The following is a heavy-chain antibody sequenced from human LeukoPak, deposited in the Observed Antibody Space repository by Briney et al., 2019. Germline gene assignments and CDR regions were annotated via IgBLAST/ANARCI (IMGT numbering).Heavy chain of an antibody. CDR1: GGSFSGYY. V-gene: IGHV4-34*01. CDR3: VRETRTVPFYYYFDV. J-gene: IGHJ6*03. CDR2: INHSGST. Sequence: SETLSLTCAVYGGSFSGYYWSWIRQPPGKGLEWIGEINHSGSTNYNPSPKSRVTISVDTSKNQFSLKLSSVTAADTAVYYCVRETRTVPFYYYFDVWGKGTTVAVSS. D-gene: IGHD4-11*01.